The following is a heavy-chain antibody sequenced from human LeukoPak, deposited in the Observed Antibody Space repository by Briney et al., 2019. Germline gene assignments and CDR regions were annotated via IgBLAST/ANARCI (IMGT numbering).Heavy chain of an antibody. D-gene: IGHD3-10*01. CDR1: RFAFSSYE. CDR3: ARGGALLWFGASFDY. CDR2: ISNDGSNK. V-gene: IGHV3-30-3*01. J-gene: IGHJ4*02. Sequence: GGSLRLSCAASRFAFSSYEMNWVRQAPDRGLEWVAVISNDGSNKFYVDSVKGRFTISRDNSKNTLYLQMNSLRAEDTAVYYCARGGALLWFGASFDYWGQGTLVTVSS.